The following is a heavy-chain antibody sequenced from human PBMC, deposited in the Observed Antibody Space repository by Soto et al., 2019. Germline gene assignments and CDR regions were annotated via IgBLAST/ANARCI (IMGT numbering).Heavy chain of an antibody. Sequence: ASVKVSCKASGGTFSSYAISWVRQAPGQGLEWMGGIIPIFGTANYAQKFQGRVTITADESTSTAYMELSSLRSEDTAVYYCARGGTVVVVAATRAFDIWGQGTMVTVSS. CDR3: ARGGTVVVVAATRAFDI. V-gene: IGHV1-69*13. CDR2: IIPIFGTA. J-gene: IGHJ3*02. D-gene: IGHD2-15*01. CDR1: GGTFSSYA.